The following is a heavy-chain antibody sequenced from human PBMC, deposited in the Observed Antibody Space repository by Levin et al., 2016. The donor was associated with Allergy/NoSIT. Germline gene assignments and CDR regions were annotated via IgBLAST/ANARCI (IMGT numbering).Heavy chain of an antibody. V-gene: IGHV1-69*01. D-gene: IGHD5-18*01. J-gene: IGHJ4*02. CDR2: IIPIFGTA. CDR3: ASEVDTAMVFDY. Sequence: WVRQAPGQGLEWMGGIIPIFGTANYAQKFQGRVTITADESTSTAYMELSSLRSEDTAVYYCASEVDTAMVFDYWGQGTLVTVSS.